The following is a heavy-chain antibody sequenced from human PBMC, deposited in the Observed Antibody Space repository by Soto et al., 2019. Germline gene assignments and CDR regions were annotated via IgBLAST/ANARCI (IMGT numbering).Heavy chain of an antibody. D-gene: IGHD3-3*01. Sequence: SVKVSCKASGYNFTQYTIHWVRQAPGQRLEWMGIINPSGGSTSYAQKFQGRVTMTRDTSTSTVYMELSSLRSEDTAVYYCARGGVTIFQRVYYYYMDVWGKGTTVTVSS. CDR1: GYNFTQYT. V-gene: IGHV1-46*03. CDR2: INPSGGST. J-gene: IGHJ6*03. CDR3: ARGGVTIFQRVYYYYMDV.